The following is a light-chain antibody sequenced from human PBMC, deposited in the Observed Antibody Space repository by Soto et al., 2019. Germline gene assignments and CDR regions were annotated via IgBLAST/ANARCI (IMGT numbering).Light chain of an antibody. Sequence: EIVLTQSPATLSLSPGDIATLSCRASQSVTSSLAWFQQQLGQAPRLLIYDVSRRATAIPARFSGSGSGTYFTLTINILEPEDFAVYYYQQRTTWPTFGGGTKVEIK. CDR3: QQRTTWPT. V-gene: IGKV3-11*01. CDR1: QSVTSS. J-gene: IGKJ4*01. CDR2: DVS.